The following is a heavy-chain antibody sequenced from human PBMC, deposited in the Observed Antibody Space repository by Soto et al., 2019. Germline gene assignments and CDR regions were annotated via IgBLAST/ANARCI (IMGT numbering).Heavy chain of an antibody. CDR3: ARNTLPRPHY. CDR1: GFTFSNYA. D-gene: IGHD5-18*01. Sequence: EVQLLESGGGLVQPGGSLRLSCAASGFTFSNYAMSWVRQAPGKGLEWVSAISSSGDSPYYADSVKGRFTVSRDNSKNTLYLQMTSLRVEDTAIYYCARNTLPRPHYWGQGTLVTVSS. V-gene: IGHV3-23*01. CDR2: ISSSGDSP. J-gene: IGHJ4*02.